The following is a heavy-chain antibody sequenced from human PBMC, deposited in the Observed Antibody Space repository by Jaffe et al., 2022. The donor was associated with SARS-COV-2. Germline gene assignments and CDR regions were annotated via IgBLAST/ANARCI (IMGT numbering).Heavy chain of an antibody. CDR1: GGSINSYY. J-gene: IGHJ6*02. Sequence: QVQLQESGPGLVRPSETLSLTCTVSGGSINSYYWSWIRQPPGKGLEWIGYIYYSGSTNYNPSLKNRVTMSVDTSKNQFSLKLTSVTAADTAVYYCARQGLLGVESSYYYYGMDVWGQGTTVTVSS. CDR3: ARQGLLGVESSYYYYGMDV. V-gene: IGHV4-59*08. CDR2: IYYSGST. D-gene: IGHD2-8*02.